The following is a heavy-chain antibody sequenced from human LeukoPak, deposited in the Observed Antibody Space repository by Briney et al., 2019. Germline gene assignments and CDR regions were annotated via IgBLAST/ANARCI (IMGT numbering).Heavy chain of an antibody. CDR2: IYYSGST. J-gene: IGHJ5*02. V-gene: IGHV4-59*01. Sequence: SETLSLTCTVSGGYIISYYWSWIRQPPGKGLEWIGYIYYSGSTNYNPSLKSRVTISVDTSKNQFSLKLSSVTAADTAVYYCARDATGNYNWFDPWGQGTLVTVSS. CDR1: GGYIISYY. D-gene: IGHD1-1*01. CDR3: ARDATGNYNWFDP.